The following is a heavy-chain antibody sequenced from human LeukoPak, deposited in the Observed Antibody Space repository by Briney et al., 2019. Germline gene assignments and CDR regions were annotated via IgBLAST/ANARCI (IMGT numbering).Heavy chain of an antibody. CDR1: GFTFSSYE. J-gene: IGHJ4*02. CDR3: ALLTPAGTSSDY. D-gene: IGHD6-19*01. Sequence: GVYLRLSCAASGFTFSSYEMNWVRQAPGKGLEWVSYISSSGSNISYADSVKGRFTISRDNAKNSLYLQMNSLRAEDTAVYYCALLTPAGTSSDYWGQGTLVTVSS. V-gene: IGHV3-48*03. CDR2: ISSSGSNI.